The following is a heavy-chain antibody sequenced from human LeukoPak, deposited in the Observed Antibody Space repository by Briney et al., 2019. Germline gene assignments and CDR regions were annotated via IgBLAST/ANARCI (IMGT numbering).Heavy chain of an antibody. CDR1: GFTFSNYG. CDR3: SKDLTSDFGGDLDP. Sequence: TGGSLSHSCAASGFTFSNYGMHWVRQAPGKGLEWVALISFDGSQKYYADSVKGRFTISRDNSKSTVYLQMNSLRVEDAAVYYCSKDLTSDFGGDLDPWGQGTLVTVSS. J-gene: IGHJ5*02. CDR2: ISFDGSQK. V-gene: IGHV3-30*02. D-gene: IGHD3-10*01.